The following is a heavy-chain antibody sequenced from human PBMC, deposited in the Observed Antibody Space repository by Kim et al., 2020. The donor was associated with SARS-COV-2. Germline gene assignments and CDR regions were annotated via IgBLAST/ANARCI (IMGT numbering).Heavy chain of an antibody. V-gene: IGHV3-48*01. J-gene: IGHJ6*01. CDR1: GFTFSSYN. D-gene: IGHD3-10*01. Sequence: GGSLRLSCAASGFTFSSYNMNWVRQAPGKGLEWVSDISSSSSTYYYAYAVRGFSIIRSDYNNKLQHQLKSLRSDDAAVEYCSGTEETVVRVDIFDYDYG. CDR2: ISSSSSTY. CDR3: SGTEETVVRVDIFDYDYG.